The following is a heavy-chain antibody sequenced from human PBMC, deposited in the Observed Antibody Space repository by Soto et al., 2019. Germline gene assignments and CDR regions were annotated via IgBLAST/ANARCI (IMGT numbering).Heavy chain of an antibody. V-gene: IGHV4-59*08. J-gene: IGHJ4*02. Sequence: SETLSLTCTVSGGSISSYYWSWIRQPPGKGLEWIGYIYYSGSTNYNPSLKSRVTISVDTSKNQFSLKLSSVTAADTAVYYCARRNSGYSGYEYYFDYWGQGTLVTVSS. CDR2: IYYSGST. D-gene: IGHD5-12*01. CDR1: GGSISSYY. CDR3: ARRNSGYSGYEYYFDY.